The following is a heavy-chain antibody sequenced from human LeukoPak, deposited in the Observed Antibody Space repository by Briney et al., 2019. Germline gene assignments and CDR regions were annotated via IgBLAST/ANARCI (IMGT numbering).Heavy chain of an antibody. CDR2: ISGSGGST. Sequence: QSGGSLRLSCAASGFTFSSYAMSWVRQAPGKGLEWVSAISGSGGSTYYADSVKGRFTISRDNSKNTLYLQMNSLRAEDTAVYYCAKDPDRYPAGWFDPWGQGTLVTVSS. D-gene: IGHD3-16*02. CDR1: GFTFSSYA. CDR3: AKDPDRYPAGWFDP. V-gene: IGHV3-23*01. J-gene: IGHJ5*02.